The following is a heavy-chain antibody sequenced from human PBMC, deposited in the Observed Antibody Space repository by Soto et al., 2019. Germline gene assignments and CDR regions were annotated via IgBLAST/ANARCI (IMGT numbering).Heavy chain of an antibody. CDR2: INPNGGST. Sequence: QVQLVQSGAEVKRPGASVKVSCKASGYTFTTYYMHWVRQAPGQGLEWLGIINPNGGSTTYAQTFQGRVTMTRDPSTSTVYLEVSSLRSEDTAVYYCARAGYCSGGTCFHGNCDYWGQGTLVTVSA. V-gene: IGHV1-46*01. CDR1: GYTFTTYY. D-gene: IGHD2-15*01. CDR3: ARAGYCSGGTCFHGNCDY. J-gene: IGHJ4*02.